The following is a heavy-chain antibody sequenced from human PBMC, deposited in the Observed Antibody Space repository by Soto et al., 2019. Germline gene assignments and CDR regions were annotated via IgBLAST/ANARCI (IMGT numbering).Heavy chain of an antibody. J-gene: IGHJ5*02. CDR3: ARTIVSVPAALNWFDP. V-gene: IGHV1-18*01. CDR2: IRPYNGNT. Sequence: QVQLVQSGAELKKPGASVKVSCKTSGYTFTSYGISWVRQAPGQGLEWMGWIRPYNGNTNYAQKFQGKVTMTTDTSTNTAYMELRSLRSDDTAVYYCARTIVSVPAALNWFDPWGQGTLFSVSS. D-gene: IGHD2-2*01. CDR1: GYTFTSYG.